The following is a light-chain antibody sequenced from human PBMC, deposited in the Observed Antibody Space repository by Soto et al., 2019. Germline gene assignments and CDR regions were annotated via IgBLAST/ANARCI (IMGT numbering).Light chain of an antibody. CDR3: QVWDSSTSVV. CDR2: RDY. J-gene: IGLJ2*01. V-gene: IGLV3-9*01. CDR1: NIGSKN. Sequence: SYELTQPLSVSVALGQTATITCGGNNIGSKNVHWYQQKPGQAPVLAVYRDYNRPSGIPERFSGSNSGNTATLTISGAQAGDEADYYCQVWDSSTSVVFGGGTKLTVL.